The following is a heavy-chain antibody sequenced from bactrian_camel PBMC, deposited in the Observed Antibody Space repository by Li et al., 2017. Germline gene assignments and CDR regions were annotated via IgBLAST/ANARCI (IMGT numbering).Heavy chain of an antibody. CDR1: GALFTTDC. V-gene: IGHV3S54*01. D-gene: IGHD3*01. CDR2: IGSRDGSV. J-gene: IGHJ4*01. Sequence: HVQLVESGGGLVQPGGSLRLSCAASGALFTTDCMGWFRQAPGKEREGVAIIGSRDGSVVYADSVKGRFTISRHNAKNTVHLQMSSLKSEDTALLYCHAMTEPGDPSHRL.